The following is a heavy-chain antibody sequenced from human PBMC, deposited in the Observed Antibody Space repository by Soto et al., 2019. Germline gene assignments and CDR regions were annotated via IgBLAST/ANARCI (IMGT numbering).Heavy chain of an antibody. J-gene: IGHJ6*03. CDR3: ARGGWNDDYYYMDV. Sequence: PGGSLRLSCAASGLTFSSYGMHWVRQAPGKGLEWVAVIWYDGSNKYYADSVKGRFTISRDNSKNTLYLQMNSLRAEDTAVYYCARGGWNDDYYYMDVWGKGTTVTVSS. V-gene: IGHV3-33*01. CDR2: IWYDGSNK. D-gene: IGHD1-1*01. CDR1: GLTFSSYG.